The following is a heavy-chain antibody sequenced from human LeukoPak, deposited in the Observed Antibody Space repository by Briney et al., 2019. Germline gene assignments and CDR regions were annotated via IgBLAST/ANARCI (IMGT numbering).Heavy chain of an antibody. CDR1: GYTFTSYD. CDR2: MNPNSGNT. V-gene: IGHV1-8*03. CDR3: ARGRLERRRDYYYMDV. Sequence: ASVKVSCKASGYTFTSYDINWVRQATGQGLEWMGWMNPNSGNTGYAQKFQGRVTITRNTSISTAYMELSNLRSEDTAVYYCARGRLERRRDYYYMDVWGKGTTVTVSS. J-gene: IGHJ6*03. D-gene: IGHD1-1*01.